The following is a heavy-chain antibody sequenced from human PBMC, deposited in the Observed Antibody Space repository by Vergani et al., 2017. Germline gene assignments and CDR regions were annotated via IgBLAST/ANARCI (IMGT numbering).Heavy chain of an antibody. CDR3: ARGSCLGGSCYKPLFDY. CDR2: IHTSGST. Sequence: QVQLQESGPGLVKPSQTLSLTCTVPGGSINSHNYYWSWIRQPAGKGLEWIGRIHTSGSTNYNPSLKSRVTMSEDTSKNQFSLNLTSVTAADTAVYFCARGSCLGGSCYKPLFDYWSQGILVTVSS. V-gene: IGHV4-61*02. D-gene: IGHD2-15*01. CDR1: GGSINSHNYY. J-gene: IGHJ4*02.